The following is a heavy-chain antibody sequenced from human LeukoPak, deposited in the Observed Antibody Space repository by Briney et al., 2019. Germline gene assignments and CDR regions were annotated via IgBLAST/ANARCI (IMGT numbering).Heavy chain of an antibody. V-gene: IGHV3-33*01. CDR1: GISFSAHG. D-gene: IGHD1-26*01. CDR2: IRFDGSNI. J-gene: IGHJ4*02. Sequence: GGSLRLSCAASGISFSAHGMHWVRQAPGKGLEWVAIIRFDGSNIHYADSVKGRFTISRDNSKNTPYLQMNSLRAEDTAVYYCVRDGVGATTYFGYFDHWGQGNLVTVSS. CDR3: VRDGVGATTYFGYFDH.